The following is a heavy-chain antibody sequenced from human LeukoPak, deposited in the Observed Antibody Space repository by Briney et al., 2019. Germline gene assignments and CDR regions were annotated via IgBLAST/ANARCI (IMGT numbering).Heavy chain of an antibody. CDR2: ISGSGGST. D-gene: IGHD6-13*01. V-gene: IGHV3-23*01. J-gene: IGHJ1*01. CDR1: GFTFSSYA. Sequence: GGSLRLSCAASGFTFSSYAMSWVRQAPGKGLEWVSAISGSGGSTYYADSVKGRFTISRDNSKNTLYLQMNSLRAEDTAVYYCAKVWMSSSWYLEYFQHWGQGTLVTVSS. CDR3: AKVWMSSSWYLEYFQH.